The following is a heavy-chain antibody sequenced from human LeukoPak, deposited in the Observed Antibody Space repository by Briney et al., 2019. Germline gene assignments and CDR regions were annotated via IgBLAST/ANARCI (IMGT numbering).Heavy chain of an antibody. V-gene: IGHV4-34*01. J-gene: IGHJ5*02. CDR2: INHSGST. Sequence: SETLSLTCAVYGGSFSGYYWSWIRQPPGKGLEWIGEINHSGSTNYNPSLKSRVTISVDTSKNQFSLKLSSVTAADTAVNYCARARSGWYFGWFDPWGQGTLVTVSS. D-gene: IGHD6-19*01. CDR3: ARARSGWYFGWFDP. CDR1: GGSFSGYY.